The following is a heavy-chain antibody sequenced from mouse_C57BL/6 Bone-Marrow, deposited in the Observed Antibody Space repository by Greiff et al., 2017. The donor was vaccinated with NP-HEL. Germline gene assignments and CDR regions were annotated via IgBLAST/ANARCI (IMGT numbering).Heavy chain of an antibody. J-gene: IGHJ3*01. Sequence: EVKLMESGGGLVQPKGSLKLSCAASGFTFNTYAMHWVRQAPGKGLEWVARIRSKSSNYATYYSDSVKDRLTISRDDSQSMLYLQMNNLKTEDTSMYYCGRDRGFAYWGQGTLVTVSA. CDR2: IRSKSSNYAT. CDR3: GRDRGFAY. V-gene: IGHV10-3*01. CDR1: GFTFNTYA.